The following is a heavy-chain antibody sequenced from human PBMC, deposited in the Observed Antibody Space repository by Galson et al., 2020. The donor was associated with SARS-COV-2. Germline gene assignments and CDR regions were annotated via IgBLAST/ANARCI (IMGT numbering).Heavy chain of an antibody. CDR2: IYWDDDK. CDR1: GFSLSTSGEG. J-gene: IGHJ4*02. V-gene: IGHV2-5*02. Sequence: SGPTLVKPTQTLTLTCTFSGFSLSTSGEGVGWVRQPPGKALECLGFIYWDDDKRYNPSLRTRLTMIKDTSDNQVLLIMTNMDPVDTGTYYCAHRQVGSGAWDVGILDYWGQGALVTVSS. CDR3: AHRQVGSGAWDVGILDY. D-gene: IGHD2-21*02.